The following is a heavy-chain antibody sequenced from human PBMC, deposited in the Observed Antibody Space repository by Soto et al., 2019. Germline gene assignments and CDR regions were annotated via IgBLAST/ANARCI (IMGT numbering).Heavy chain of an antibody. CDR2: ISYDGSNK. J-gene: IGHJ3*02. CDR3: GRDRRAVGYYYVFYFFLKDQRRGNTFDI. V-gene: IGHV3-30*03. D-gene: IGHD3-10*02. CDR1: GFTFSSYG. Sequence: GGSLRLSCAASGFTFSSYGMHWVRQAPGKGLEWVAVISYDGSNKYYAGSVKGRFTISRDNSKNTLYLQMNSLRAEDTAVYYCGRDRRAVGYYYVFYFFLKDQRRGNTFDIWGQGRMVTV.